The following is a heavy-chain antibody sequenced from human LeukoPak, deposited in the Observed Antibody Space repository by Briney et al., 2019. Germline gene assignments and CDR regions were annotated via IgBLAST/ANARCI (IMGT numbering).Heavy chain of an antibody. CDR1: GLTFSTYA. Sequence: GGSLRLSCAASGLTFSTYAMHWVRQAPGKGLEYVSAISSYGDNTYYANSVKGRFTISRDNYKNTLYLQMGSLKAEDMAVYYCATEGHNWNHFDYWGQGTLVTVSS. V-gene: IGHV3-64*01. CDR2: ISSYGDNT. D-gene: IGHD1-1*01. J-gene: IGHJ4*02. CDR3: ATEGHNWNHFDY.